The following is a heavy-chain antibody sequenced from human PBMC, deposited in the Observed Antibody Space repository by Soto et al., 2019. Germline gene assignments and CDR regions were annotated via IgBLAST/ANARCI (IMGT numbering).Heavy chain of an antibody. D-gene: IGHD3-10*01. J-gene: IGHJ4*02. Sequence: QVQLVESGGVLVKPGGSLRLSCAASGFTFSDYYLSWIRQAPGKGLEWVSYISSSGSYTNYADSVKGRFTISRDNAVNSLFLQMNSLRAEVTGMYYCAREPFGSGINIWGQGTQVTVSS. V-gene: IGHV3-11*06. CDR2: ISSSGSYT. CDR3: AREPFGSGINI. CDR1: GFTFSDYY.